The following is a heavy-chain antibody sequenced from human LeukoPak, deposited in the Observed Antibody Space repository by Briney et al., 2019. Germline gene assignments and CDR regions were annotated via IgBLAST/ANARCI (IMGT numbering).Heavy chain of an antibody. CDR3: GVGSGYDDY. CDR1: GDSISNTNFY. J-gene: IGHJ4*02. Sequence: SETLSLTCTVSGDSISNTNFYWSWIRQPPGKGLEWIAYIYYTGRTYYNPSLKSRVTISLDTSKNQFSLKVTPMTAADTAVYYCGVGSGYDDYWGQGTLVTVSS. D-gene: IGHD5-12*01. CDR2: IYYTGRT. V-gene: IGHV4-30-4*01.